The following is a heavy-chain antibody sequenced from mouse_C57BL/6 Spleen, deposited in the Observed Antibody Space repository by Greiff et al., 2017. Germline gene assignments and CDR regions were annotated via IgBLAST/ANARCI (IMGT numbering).Heavy chain of an antibody. D-gene: IGHD1-1*01. J-gene: IGHJ2*01. CDR1: GYTFTNYW. Sequence: QVQLQQSGAELVRPGTSVKMSCKASGYTFTNYWIGWAKQRPGHGLEWIGDIYPGGGYTNYNEKFKGKATLTADKSSSTAYMQFSSLTSEDSAIYYCSRITTVVATFPDYWGQGTTLTVSS. CDR2: IYPGGGYT. V-gene: IGHV1-63*01. CDR3: SRITTVVATFPDY.